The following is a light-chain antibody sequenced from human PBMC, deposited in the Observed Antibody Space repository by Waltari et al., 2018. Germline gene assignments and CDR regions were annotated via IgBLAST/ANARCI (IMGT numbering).Light chain of an antibody. CDR1: SGHISNV. Sequence: QLLLTQSPSASASLGASVKLTCTLSSGHISNVIAWLQQHPKKGPRYLMKVHSDGSHSQGAEIPVRFSGSSSGAERYRTISSRQSEDEADYYCQTGGHGTWVFGGGTKLTVL. J-gene: IGLJ3*02. CDR2: VHSDGSH. V-gene: IGLV4-69*01. CDR3: QTGGHGTWV.